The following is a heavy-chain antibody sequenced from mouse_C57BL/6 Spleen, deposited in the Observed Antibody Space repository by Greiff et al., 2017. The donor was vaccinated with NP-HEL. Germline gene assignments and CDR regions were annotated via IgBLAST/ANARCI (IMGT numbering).Heavy chain of an antibody. D-gene: IGHD5-1*01. CDR1: GYTFTSYG. CDR2: IYPRSGNT. Sequence: QVQLKQSGAELARPGASVKLSCKASGYTFTSYGISWVKQRTGQGLEWIGEIYPRSGNTYYNEKFKGKATLTADKSSSTAYMELRSLTSEDSAVYFCARSNLPYYAMDYWGQGTSVTVSS. J-gene: IGHJ4*01. CDR3: ARSNLPYYAMDY. V-gene: IGHV1-81*01.